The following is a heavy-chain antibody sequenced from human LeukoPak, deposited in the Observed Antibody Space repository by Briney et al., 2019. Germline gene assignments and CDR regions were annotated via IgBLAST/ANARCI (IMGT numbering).Heavy chain of an antibody. CDR2: IYPGDSDT. CDR1: GYSFTSYW. V-gene: IGHV5-51*01. Sequence: GESLKISCKGSGYSFTSYWIGWVRQMPGKGLEWMGIIYPGDSDTRYSPSFQGQVTISADKSISTAYLQWSSLKASDTAMYYCAGTPITRYFDYHGMDVWGQGTTVTVSS. D-gene: IGHD3-9*01. J-gene: IGHJ6*02. CDR3: AGTPITRYFDYHGMDV.